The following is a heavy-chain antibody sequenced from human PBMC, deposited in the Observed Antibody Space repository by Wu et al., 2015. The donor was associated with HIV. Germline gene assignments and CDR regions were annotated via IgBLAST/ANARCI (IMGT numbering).Heavy chain of an antibody. Sequence: QVQLVQSGAEVKKPGSSVRVSCKTSGGRFSSYAMTWVRQAPGQGLEWMGGIIPIFGSPKYAQAFQGRVTITADESTSTAYMELTSLTSEDTAVYYCARDSPTEYCSGTSCLPYYYGLDVWGQGTTVTVSS. J-gene: IGHJ6*02. D-gene: IGHD2-15*01. CDR3: ARDSPTEYCSGTSCLPYYYGLDV. CDR1: GGRFSSYA. V-gene: IGHV1-69*01. CDR2: IIPIFGSP.